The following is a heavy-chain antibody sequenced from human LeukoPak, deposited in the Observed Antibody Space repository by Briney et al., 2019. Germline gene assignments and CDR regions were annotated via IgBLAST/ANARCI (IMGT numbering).Heavy chain of an antibody. Sequence: SETLSLTCTVSGGSISSYYWSWIRQPPGKGLEWIGYIYYSGSTNYNPSLKSRVTISVDTSKNQFSLKLSSVTAADTAVYYCARDHGSGTRFDYWGQGTLVTVSS. CDR3: ARDHGSGTRFDY. V-gene: IGHV4-59*01. D-gene: IGHD3-10*01. CDR1: GGSISSYY. J-gene: IGHJ4*02. CDR2: IYYSGST.